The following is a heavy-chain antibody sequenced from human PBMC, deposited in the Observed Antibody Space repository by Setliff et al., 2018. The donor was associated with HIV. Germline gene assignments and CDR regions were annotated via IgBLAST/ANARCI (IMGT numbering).Heavy chain of an antibody. CDR3: TSRPPNSSSRRFDP. V-gene: IGHV3-15*01. Sequence: GESLKISCIASGFSFNNYYMSWVRQAPGKGLEWVGRIKSKIDGGTADYAAPVKGRFTISRDYSKNTLYLQMNSLKIEDTAMYYCTSRPPNSSSRRFDPWGQGTLVTVSS. CDR2: IKSKIDGGTA. D-gene: IGHD6-13*01. CDR1: GFSFNNYY. J-gene: IGHJ5*02.